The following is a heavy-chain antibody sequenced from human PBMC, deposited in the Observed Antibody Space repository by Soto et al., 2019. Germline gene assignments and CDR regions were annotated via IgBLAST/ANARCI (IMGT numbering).Heavy chain of an antibody. CDR3: ARGIVGDYTTGFDI. J-gene: IGHJ3*02. V-gene: IGHV6-1*01. D-gene: IGHD1-26*01. Sequence: QTLSLTCAISGDSVSSNSVAWNWIRQSPSRGLEWLGRTYYISKWYNDYAISVKSRITINPDTSKNQISLQLNSVTPEDTAVYYCARGIVGDYTTGFDIWGQGTMVTVSS. CDR2: TYYISKWYN. CDR1: GDSVSSNSVA.